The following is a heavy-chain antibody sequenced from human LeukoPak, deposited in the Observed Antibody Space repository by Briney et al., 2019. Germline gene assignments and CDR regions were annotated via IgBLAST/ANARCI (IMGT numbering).Heavy chain of an antibody. J-gene: IGHJ4*02. CDR1: GFTFSSYS. CDR3: ARESRELRYFDWLSPNFDY. Sequence: GGSLRLSCAASGFTFSSYSMNWVRQAPGKGLEWVSSISSSSSYIYYADSVKGRFTISRDNAKNSLYLQMNSLRAEDTAVYYCARESRELRYFDWLSPNFDYWGQGTLVTVSS. D-gene: IGHD3-9*01. V-gene: IGHV3-21*04. CDR2: ISSSSSYI.